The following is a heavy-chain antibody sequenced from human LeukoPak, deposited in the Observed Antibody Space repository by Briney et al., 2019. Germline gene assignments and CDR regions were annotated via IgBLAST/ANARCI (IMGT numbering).Heavy chain of an antibody. CDR3: AREGVGADWNYGSYAPGVGDY. V-gene: IGHV3-66*02. J-gene: IGHJ4*02. CDR1: GFTVSTNY. CDR2: IYIGGST. Sequence: GGSLRLSCAASGFTVSTNYMSWVRQAPGKGLEWVSVIYIGGSTHYADSVKGRFTISRDNSKNTLYLQMSSLRAEDTAVYYCAREGVGADWNYGSYAPGVGDYWGQGTLVTVSS. D-gene: IGHD1-7*01.